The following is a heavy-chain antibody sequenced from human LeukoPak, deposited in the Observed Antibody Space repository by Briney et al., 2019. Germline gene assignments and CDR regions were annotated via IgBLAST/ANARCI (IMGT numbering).Heavy chain of an antibody. CDR3: ARAWDTAMVTRWYFDL. Sequence: SVKVSCKASGGTFISYAISWVRQAPGQGLEWMGGIIPIFGTANYAQKFQGRVTITADESTSTAYMELSSLRSEDTAVYYCARAWDTAMVTRWYFDLWGRGTLVTVSS. CDR1: GGTFISYA. CDR2: IIPIFGTA. J-gene: IGHJ2*01. D-gene: IGHD5-18*01. V-gene: IGHV1-69*13.